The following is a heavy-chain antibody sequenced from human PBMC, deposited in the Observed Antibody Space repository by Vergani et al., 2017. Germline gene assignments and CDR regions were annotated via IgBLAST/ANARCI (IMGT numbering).Heavy chain of an antibody. V-gene: IGHV5-10-1*03. Sequence: DVQLVQSGAEVKKPGESLRISCKGSGYSFTSYWISWVRQMPGKGLEWMGRIDPRDSYTNYSPSFQGHVTIAADKSISTAYLQWSSLKASDTAMYYCARVGWSYYDSSGYYYAPGGWFDPWGQGTLVTVSS. J-gene: IGHJ5*02. CDR2: IDPRDSYT. CDR3: ARVGWSYYDSSGYYYAPGGWFDP. CDR1: GYSFTSYW. D-gene: IGHD3-22*01.